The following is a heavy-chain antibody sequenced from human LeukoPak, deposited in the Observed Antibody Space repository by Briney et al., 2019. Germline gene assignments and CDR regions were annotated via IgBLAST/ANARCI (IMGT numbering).Heavy chain of an antibody. D-gene: IGHD3-3*01. CDR3: ARDQVLRFLEWLIDY. J-gene: IGHJ4*02. Sequence: GGSLRLSCAASGFTFSSYTMNWVRQAPGKGLEGGASISYDGSNKYYADSVKGRFTISRDNSKNTLYLQMNSLRAEDTAVYYCARDQVLRFLEWLIDYWGQGTLVTVSS. CDR1: GFTFSSYT. CDR2: ISYDGSNK. V-gene: IGHV3-30-3*01.